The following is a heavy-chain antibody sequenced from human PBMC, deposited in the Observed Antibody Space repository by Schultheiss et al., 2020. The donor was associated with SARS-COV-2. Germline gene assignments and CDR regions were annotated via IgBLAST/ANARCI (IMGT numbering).Heavy chain of an antibody. J-gene: IGHJ4*02. CDR1: GFTFSSYG. CDR2: ISYDGSNK. Sequence: GGSLRLSCAASGFTFSSYGMHWVRQAPGKGLEWVAVISYDGSNKYYADSVKGRFTISRDNSKNTLYLQMNSLRAEDTAVYYCARTGGYDFWSGPLVDWGQGTLVTVSS. CDR3: ARTGGYDFWSGPLVD. V-gene: IGHV3-30*03. D-gene: IGHD3-3*01.